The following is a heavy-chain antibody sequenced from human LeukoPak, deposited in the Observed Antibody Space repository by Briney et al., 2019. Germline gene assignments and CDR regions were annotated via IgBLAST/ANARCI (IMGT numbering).Heavy chain of an antibody. D-gene: IGHD3-22*01. CDR2: TYYRSKWYN. CDR1: GDSVSSNSAA. V-gene: IGHV6-1*01. Sequence: SQTLSLTCAISGDSVSSNSAAWNWIRQSPSRGLEWLGRTYYRSKWYNDYAVSVKSRITINPDTSKNRFSLQLNSVTPEDTAVYYCARGSYYYDSSGYYLPFDYWGQGTLVTVSS. CDR3: ARGSYYYDSSGYYLPFDY. J-gene: IGHJ4*02.